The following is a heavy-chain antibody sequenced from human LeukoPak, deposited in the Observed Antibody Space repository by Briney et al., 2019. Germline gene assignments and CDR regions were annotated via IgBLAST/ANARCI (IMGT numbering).Heavy chain of an antibody. CDR3: TRGSYGDYEY. V-gene: IGHV3-21*01. CDR1: GFTFSSYA. J-gene: IGHJ4*02. D-gene: IGHD4-17*01. CDR2: IDPSNTYI. Sequence: PGGSLRLSCAASGFTFSSYAMSWVRQAPGKGLEWVSSIDPSNTYIYYADSVKGRFTISRDNAQNSLYLQMDSLRAEDTAVYYCTRGSYGDYEYWGQGTLVTVSS.